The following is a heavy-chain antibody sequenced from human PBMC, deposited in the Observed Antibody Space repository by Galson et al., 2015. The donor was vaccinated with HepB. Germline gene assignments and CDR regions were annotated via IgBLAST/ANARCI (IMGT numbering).Heavy chain of an antibody. Sequence: SLRLSCAASGFDFSKFGFHWVRQAPGKGLEWVALIWHRDGFSYYAESVKDRFIISRDNSKNTVHLQMNSLRPDDTAVYYCARDVLADSLLAERWFDPWGQGTLVTVSS. J-gene: IGHJ5*02. D-gene: IGHD6-19*01. V-gene: IGHV3-33*01. CDR1: GFDFSKFG. CDR2: IWHRDGFS. CDR3: ARDVLADSLLAERWFDP.